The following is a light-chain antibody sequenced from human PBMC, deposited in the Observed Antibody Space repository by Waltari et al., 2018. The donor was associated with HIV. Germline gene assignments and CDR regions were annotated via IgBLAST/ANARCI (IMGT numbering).Light chain of an antibody. CDR3: NSYAGSNNVV. V-gene: IGLV2-8*01. CDR2: EVS. CDR1: SSDVGGYTY. J-gene: IGLJ2*01. Sequence: QSALTQPPSASGSPGQSVTISCPGTSSDVGGYTYVPWYQQQPGKAPKLMIYEVSKRPAVVPYRFAGSKSGNTASLTVSGLQAEDEADYYCNSYAGSNNVVFGGGTKVTVL.